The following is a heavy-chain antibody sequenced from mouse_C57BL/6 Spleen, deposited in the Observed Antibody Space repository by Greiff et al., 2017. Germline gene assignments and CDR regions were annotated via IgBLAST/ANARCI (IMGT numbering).Heavy chain of an antibody. V-gene: IGHV1-80*01. CDR3: ARGGYDYDEGGFDY. CDR2: IYPGDGDT. Sequence: QVQLQQSGAELVKPGASVKISCKASGYAFSSYWMNWVKQRPGKGLEWIGQIYPGDGDTNYNGKFKGKATLTADKSSSTAYMQLSSLTSEDSAVYFGARGGYDYDEGGFDYWGQGTTLTVSS. J-gene: IGHJ2*01. CDR1: GYAFSSYW. D-gene: IGHD2-4*01.